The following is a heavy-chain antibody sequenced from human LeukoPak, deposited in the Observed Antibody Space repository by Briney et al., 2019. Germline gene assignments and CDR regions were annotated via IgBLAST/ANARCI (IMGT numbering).Heavy chain of an antibody. CDR2: IYPGDSGT. CDR1: GYSFTSYW. Sequence: GESLKISCKGSGYSFTSYWIGWVRQMPGEGLEWMGIIYPGDSGTRYSPSFQGQVTISADKSISTAYLQWSSLKASDTAMYYCARMTVTSYPYFDYWGQGTLVTVSS. D-gene: IGHD4-17*01. V-gene: IGHV5-51*01. CDR3: ARMTVTSYPYFDY. J-gene: IGHJ4*02.